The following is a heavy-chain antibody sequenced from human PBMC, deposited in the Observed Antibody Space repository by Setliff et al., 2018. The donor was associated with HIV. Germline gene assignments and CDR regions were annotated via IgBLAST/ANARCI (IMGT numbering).Heavy chain of an antibody. CDR1: GGSFSGSY. CDR3: ARGPYSRKFDP. D-gene: IGHD1-26*01. CDR2: INHSGRT. Sequence: PSETLSLTCAVYGGSFSGSYWSWVRQPPGKGLEWIGEINHSGRTNYNPSLKGRVIMSEDTSKNHFPLRLNSVTAADTAVYFCARGPYSRKFDPWGQGTLVTVSS. V-gene: IGHV4-34*01. J-gene: IGHJ5*02.